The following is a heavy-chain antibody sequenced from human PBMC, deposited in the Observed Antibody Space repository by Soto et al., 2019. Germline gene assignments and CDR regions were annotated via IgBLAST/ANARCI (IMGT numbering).Heavy chain of an antibody. CDR1: GGSITNDDYY. D-gene: IGHD6-19*01. CDR3: ARQKQWLSPFDD. V-gene: IGHV4-31*03. Sequence: QVQLQESGPGLVKPSQTLSLTCTVSGGSITNDDYYWNWIRQLPGKGLEWIGYIHNSGTTDYNPSLKSRVTISVDMSKSQFSLKLSSVTAADTAVYFCARQKQWLSPFDDWGQGTLVTVSS. CDR2: IHNSGTT. J-gene: IGHJ4*02.